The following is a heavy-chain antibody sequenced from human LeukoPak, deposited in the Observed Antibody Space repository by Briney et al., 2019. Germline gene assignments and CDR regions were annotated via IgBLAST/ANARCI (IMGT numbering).Heavy chain of an antibody. V-gene: IGHV4-61*02. Sequence: SETLSLTCTVSGGSISSGDYYCSWIRQPAGEGLEWIGRIYTSGSTNYNPSLKSRVTISLDTSKTQSSLNLSSVTAAATAVYYCARDTYYHDSSGYRKTEDASAIWGQGTMVTVSS. J-gene: IGHJ3*02. D-gene: IGHD3-22*01. CDR2: IYTSGST. CDR1: GGSISSGDYY. CDR3: ARDTYYHDSSGYRKTEDASAI.